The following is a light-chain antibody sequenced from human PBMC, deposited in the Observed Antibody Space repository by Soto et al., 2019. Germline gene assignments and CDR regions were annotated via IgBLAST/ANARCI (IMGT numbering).Light chain of an antibody. Sequence: DIQMTQSPSSLSASVGHTVTITCRASQDVRSDLGWYQHKPGKAPKRLIYAASRLQGGVPSRFSGSGSGTEFTLTIGSLQPEDFATYYCQYLNGAPTITFGQGTRL. V-gene: IGKV1-17*01. CDR3: QYLNGAPTIT. J-gene: IGKJ5*01. CDR1: QDVRSD. CDR2: AAS.